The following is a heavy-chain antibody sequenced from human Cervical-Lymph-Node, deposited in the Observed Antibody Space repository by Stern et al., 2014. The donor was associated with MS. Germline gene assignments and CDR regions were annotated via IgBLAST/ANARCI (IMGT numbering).Heavy chain of an antibody. J-gene: IGHJ4*02. CDR2: INPNGSVT. D-gene: IGHD3-16*01. V-gene: IGHV1-46*01. Sequence: VQLEESGPEVKKPGASVMVSCKPSGYTFTNYYIHWVRQAPGQGLEWMGIINPNGSVTASAQKFQGRLTMTRDTSTTTVYMRLITLTSEDTAMYYCTRAVGGVGREWGQGTLVFVSS. CDR3: TRAVGGVGRE. CDR1: GYTFTNYY.